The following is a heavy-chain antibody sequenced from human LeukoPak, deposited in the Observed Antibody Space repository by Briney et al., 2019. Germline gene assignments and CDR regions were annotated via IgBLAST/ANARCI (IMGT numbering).Heavy chain of an antibody. V-gene: IGHV3-53*01. CDR2: IYSGGST. Sequence: AGGSLRLSCAASGFTVSSNYMSWVRQAPGKGLEWVSVIYSGGSTYYADSVKGRFTISRDNSKNTLYLQMNSLRAEDTAVYYCARGGRDSYNYASYFDYWGQGTLVTVSS. CDR3: ARGGRDSYNYASYFDY. D-gene: IGHD5-24*01. J-gene: IGHJ4*02. CDR1: GFTVSSNY.